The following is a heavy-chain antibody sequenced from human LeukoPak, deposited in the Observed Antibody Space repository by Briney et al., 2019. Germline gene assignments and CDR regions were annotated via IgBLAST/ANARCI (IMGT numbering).Heavy chain of an antibody. CDR2: IRNKANHHTT. CDR1: GFSFSDYY. V-gene: IGHV3-72*01. D-gene: IGHD5-12*01. Sequence: GGSLRLSCAASGFSFSDYYMDWVRQAPGKGLEWAGRIRNKANHHTTEYAASVKGRFTISRDDSKNSLYLQMKSLKTEDTAVYYCARGSYSGFGVDYWGQGTLVTVSS. J-gene: IGHJ4*02. CDR3: ARGSYSGFGVDY.